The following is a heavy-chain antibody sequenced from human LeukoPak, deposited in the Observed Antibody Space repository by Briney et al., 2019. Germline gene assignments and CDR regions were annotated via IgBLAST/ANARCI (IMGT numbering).Heavy chain of an antibody. Sequence: SETLSLTCAVSGGSISSSGYFWSWVRQPPGKGLEWIGYFHYSGSTYYHPSLKSRVTISVDRSKNQFSLGLISVTAADTAVYYCARTSDFGAFDIWGQGTTVTVSS. CDR1: GGSISSSGYF. D-gene: IGHD4/OR15-4a*01. J-gene: IGHJ3*02. CDR3: ARTSDFGAFDI. V-gene: IGHV4-30-2*01. CDR2: FHYSGST.